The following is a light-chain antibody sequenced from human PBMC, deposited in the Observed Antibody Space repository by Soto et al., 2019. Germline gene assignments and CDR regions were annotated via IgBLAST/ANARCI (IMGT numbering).Light chain of an antibody. CDR3: QQSYSTLLT. J-gene: IGKJ4*01. CDR1: QSLSSY. Sequence: DIQMTQSPSSLSASVGDRVTITCRASQSLSSYLNCYQQKPGKAPKLLIYAASSLQSGVPSRFSGSGSGTDFTLTIRSLQPEDFATYYCQQSYSTLLTFGGGTKVESK. V-gene: IGKV1-39*01. CDR2: AAS.